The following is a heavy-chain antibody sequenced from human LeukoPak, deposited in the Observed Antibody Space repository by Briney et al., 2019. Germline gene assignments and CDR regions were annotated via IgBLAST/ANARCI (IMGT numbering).Heavy chain of an antibody. CDR3: ARLYGTYRRAYYYFYYMDV. J-gene: IGHJ6*03. D-gene: IGHD2-8*01. CDR2: IRTKDGNT. CDR1: GYTFTNFG. Sequence: ASAKVSCNASGYTFTNFGISWGRRAPGEGLEWRGAIRTKDGNTNYAQKVQGIVTMTTDTSTSTAYMELRSLRSDNTAVYYCARLYGTYRRAYYYFYYMDVWGEGTTVTVSS. V-gene: IGHV1-18*01.